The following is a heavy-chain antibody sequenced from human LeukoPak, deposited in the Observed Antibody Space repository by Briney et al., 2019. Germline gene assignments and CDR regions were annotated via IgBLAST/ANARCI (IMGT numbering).Heavy chain of an antibody. CDR2: IKEDGSEK. D-gene: IGHD2/OR15-2a*01. CDR1: GFTFSRYW. Sequence: GGSLRLSCAASGFTFSRYWMSWVRQAPGKGLEWVANIKEDGSEKYYVDSVKGRFTISRDNAKNSLFLQMNSLRAENTAVYYCASAIVLRPGSLDYWGQGTLVTVSS. V-gene: IGHV3-7*05. CDR3: ASAIVLRPGSLDY. J-gene: IGHJ4*02.